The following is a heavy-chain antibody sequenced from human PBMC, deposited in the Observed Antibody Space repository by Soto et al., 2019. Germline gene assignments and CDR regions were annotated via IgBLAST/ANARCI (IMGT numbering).Heavy chain of an antibody. CDR2: IKSKAAGGTT. CDR3: TTDNSADV. D-gene: IGHD6-13*01. J-gene: IGHJ3*01. CDR1: GLTLSDIW. Sequence: PGGSLRLSCVVSGLTLSDIWMNWVRQAPGKGLEWVGRIKSKAAGGTTDYAAPVKGRFSISRDDSKNTLYLQMNGLKTEDTAVYYCTTDNSADVWGQGTMVTVSS. V-gene: IGHV3-15*07.